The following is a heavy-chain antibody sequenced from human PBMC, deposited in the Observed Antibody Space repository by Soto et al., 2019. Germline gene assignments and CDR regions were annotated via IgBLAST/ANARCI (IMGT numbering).Heavy chain of an antibody. V-gene: IGHV3-30*18. CDR1: GFTFSSYG. J-gene: IGHJ6*02. D-gene: IGHD4-17*01. Sequence: QVQLVESGGGVVQPGRSLRLSCAASGFTFSSYGMHWVRQAPGKGLEWVAVISYDGSNKYYADSVKGRFTISRDNSKNTLYLQMNSLRAEDTAVYYCAKDGYSGTTVTTSHYYYGMDVWGQGTTVTVSS. CDR3: AKDGYSGTTVTTSHYYYGMDV. CDR2: ISYDGSNK.